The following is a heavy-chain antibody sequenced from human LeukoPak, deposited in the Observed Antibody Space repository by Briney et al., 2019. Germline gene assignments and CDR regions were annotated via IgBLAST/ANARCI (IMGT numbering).Heavy chain of an antibody. CDR1: GGSISNYY. J-gene: IGHJ5*02. CDR2: VYHSGNT. D-gene: IGHD1-26*01. CDR3: ARRISGDHGNWLDP. V-gene: IGHV4-59*01. Sequence: PSETLSLTCTVSGGSISNYYWNWIRQPPGKRLEWIGSVYHSGNTNYNPSLGSRVTMSVDTSKNQFSLKLNSVTATDTAVYYCARRISGDHGNWLDPWGQGTLVTVSS.